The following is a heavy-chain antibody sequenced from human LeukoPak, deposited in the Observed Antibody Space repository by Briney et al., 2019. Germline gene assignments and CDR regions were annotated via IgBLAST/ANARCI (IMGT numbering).Heavy chain of an antibody. Sequence: SETLSLTCTVSGGSISTYYWNWIRQPPGKGLEWIGYIYYSGSTNYNPSLKSRVTISVDTSKNQFSLKLSSVTSADTAMYYCARDGSARYYFDYWGQGTLVTVSS. V-gene: IGHV4-59*01. CDR1: GGSISTYY. CDR2: IYYSGST. J-gene: IGHJ4*02. CDR3: ARDGSARYYFDY.